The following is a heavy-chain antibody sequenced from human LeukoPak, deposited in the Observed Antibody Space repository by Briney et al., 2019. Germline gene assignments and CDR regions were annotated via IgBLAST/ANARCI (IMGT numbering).Heavy chain of an antibody. CDR2: IYSSGNT. CDR3: ARHPTDGSAGTAASFDY. V-gene: IGHV4-61*09. D-gene: IGHD1-1*01. Sequence: PSETLSLTCTVSGGSIISNRHYWSWIRQPAGKGLEWIGHIYSSGNTKYNPSLKSRLTMSIDSSKNQFSLKLSSVTAADTAGYYCARHPTDGSAGTAASFDYWGQGTLVTVSS. J-gene: IGHJ4*02. CDR1: GGSIISNRHY.